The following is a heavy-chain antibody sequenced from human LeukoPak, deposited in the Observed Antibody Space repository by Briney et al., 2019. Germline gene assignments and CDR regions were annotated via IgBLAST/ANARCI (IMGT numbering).Heavy chain of an antibody. CDR1: GFTFGDYV. D-gene: IGHD3-10*01. CDR3: ARGLWFGDENPPYFDY. V-gene: IGHV4-38-2*02. CDR2: IYYTGRT. Sequence: GSLRLSCTASGFTFGDYVMSWVRQAPGKGLEWIGSIYYTGRTYYNPSLKSRVTISVDTSRNQFSLKLSSVTAADTAVYYCARGLWFGDENPPYFDYWGQGILVTVSS. J-gene: IGHJ4*02.